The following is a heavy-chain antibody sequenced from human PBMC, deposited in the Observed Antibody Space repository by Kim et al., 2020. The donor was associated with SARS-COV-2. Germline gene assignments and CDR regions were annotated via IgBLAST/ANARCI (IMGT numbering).Heavy chain of an antibody. CDR3: AKINYYDSSGYPN. Sequence: YADSVEGRFTIARGKSKNTLYLQMNRLRAEDTAVYYCAKINYYDSSGYPNWGQGTLVTVSS. D-gene: IGHD3-22*01. V-gene: IGHV3-23*01. J-gene: IGHJ4*02.